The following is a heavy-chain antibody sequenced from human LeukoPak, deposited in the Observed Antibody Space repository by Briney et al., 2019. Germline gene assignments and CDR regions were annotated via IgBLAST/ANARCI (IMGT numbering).Heavy chain of an antibody. CDR2: ITSSGRTT. CDR3: ARDDNWAFDY. V-gene: IGHV3-48*03. D-gene: IGHD1-1*01. Sequence: GGSLRLSCAASGFTFSNYEMNWVRQAPGKGLEWLSYITSSGRTTDYADSVKGRFTISRDNAKNSLYLQMNSLRVDDTAVYYCARDDNWAFDYWGQGTLVTVSS. CDR1: GFTFSNYE. J-gene: IGHJ4*02.